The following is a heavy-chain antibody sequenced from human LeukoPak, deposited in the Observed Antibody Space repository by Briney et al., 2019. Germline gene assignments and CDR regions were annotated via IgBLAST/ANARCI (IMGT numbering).Heavy chain of an antibody. CDR3: ARDVIGYCSSTSCYGYLDY. V-gene: IGHV3-11*04. Sequence: GGSLRLSCAASGFTFSDYYMSWIRQAPGKGLEWVSYISSSGSTIYYADSVKGRFTISRDNAKNSLYLQMNSLRAEDTAVYYCARDVIGYCSSTSCYGYLDYWGQGTLVTVSS. D-gene: IGHD2-2*01. J-gene: IGHJ4*02. CDR1: GFTFSDYY. CDR2: ISSSGSTI.